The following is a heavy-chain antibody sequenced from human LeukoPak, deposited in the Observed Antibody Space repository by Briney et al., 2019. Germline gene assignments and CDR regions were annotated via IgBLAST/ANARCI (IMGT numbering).Heavy chain of an antibody. Sequence: GSLRLSCAASGFTFSSYAMSWVRQAPGKGLEWVSAISGSGGSTYYADSVKGRFTISRDNSKNTLYLQMNSLRAEDTAVYYCARHDSSGYPGRLHGMVVWGQGTLVTVSS. CDR1: GFTFSSYA. CDR2: ISGSGGST. J-gene: IGHJ4*02. D-gene: IGHD3-22*01. CDR3: ARHDSSGYPGRLHGMVV. V-gene: IGHV3-23*01.